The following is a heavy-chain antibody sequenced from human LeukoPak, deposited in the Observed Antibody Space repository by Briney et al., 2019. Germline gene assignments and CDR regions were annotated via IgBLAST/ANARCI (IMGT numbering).Heavy chain of an antibody. CDR1: GFTFSNYG. Sequence: GGSLRLSCAASGFTFSNYGMHWVRQAPGKGLEWVAVIWYDGSNKYYADSVKGRFIISRDNSKNTLYLQMNSLRAEDTAEYYCARDISGYYYFDYWGQGTLVTVSS. J-gene: IGHJ4*02. D-gene: IGHD3-22*01. V-gene: IGHV3-33*01. CDR3: ARDISGYYYFDY. CDR2: IWYDGSNK.